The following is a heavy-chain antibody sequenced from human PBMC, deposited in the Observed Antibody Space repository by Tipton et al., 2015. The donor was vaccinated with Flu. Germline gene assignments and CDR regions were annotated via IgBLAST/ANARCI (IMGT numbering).Heavy chain of an antibody. V-gene: IGHV4-4*07. Sequence: TLSLTCTVSGGSISSYFWNWIRQPAGKGLEWIGRIYSSGSTNYNPSLESRVTLSVDTSKNQFSLKLNSVTAADTAVYYCAKDRAGSISGYFDHWGQGALVTVSS. CDR1: GGSISSYF. J-gene: IGHJ4*02. D-gene: IGHD1-1*01. CDR2: IYSSGST. CDR3: AKDRAGSISGYFDH.